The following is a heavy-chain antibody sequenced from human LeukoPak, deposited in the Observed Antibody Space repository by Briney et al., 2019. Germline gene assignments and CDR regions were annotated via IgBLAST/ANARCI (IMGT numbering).Heavy chain of an antibody. Sequence: SETLSLTCTVSGGSISSYYWSWIRQPPGKGLEWIGYIYYSGSTNYNPSLKSRVTISVDTSKNQFSLKLSSVTAADTAVYYCARGNGDYPHFDYWGQGTLVTVSS. V-gene: IGHV4-59*01. J-gene: IGHJ4*02. CDR2: IYYSGST. CDR1: GGSISSYY. CDR3: ARGNGDYPHFDY. D-gene: IGHD4-17*01.